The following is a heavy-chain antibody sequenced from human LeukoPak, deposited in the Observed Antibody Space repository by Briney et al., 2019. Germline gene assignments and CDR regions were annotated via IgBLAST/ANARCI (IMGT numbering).Heavy chain of an antibody. D-gene: IGHD5-12*01. CDR3: ARGYGGYDLDY. CDR2: INAGDGNT. J-gene: IGHJ4*02. CDR1: GCTFTSYF. V-gene: IGHV1-3*01. Sequence: ASVKVSCKASGCTFTSYFMHWVRQAPGQRLEWMGWINAGDGNTKYSQKFQGRVTITRDTSASTAYMELSSLRSEHTAVYYCARGYGGYDLDYWGQGTLVTVSS.